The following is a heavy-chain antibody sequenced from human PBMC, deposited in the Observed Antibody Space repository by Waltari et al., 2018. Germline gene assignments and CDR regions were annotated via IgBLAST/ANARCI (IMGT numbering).Heavy chain of an antibody. CDR2: FSGSGDNT. V-gene: IGHV3-23*02. J-gene: IGHJ6*02. CDR1: GFPFSTYD. D-gene: IGHD3-10*01. Sequence: EVQLLESGGGLVQPGGSLRLSCAGSGFPFSTYDMNWVRQPPGKGLEWVSGFSGSGDNTYYGNSGGGRFTISRYNSHNTLCLQLGSLRAEDTAVYYCSKDGGPYGSGNFFFVGRPLKDFYYGMDVWGQGTTVTVSS. CDR3: SKDGGPYGSGNFFFVGRPLKDFYYGMDV.